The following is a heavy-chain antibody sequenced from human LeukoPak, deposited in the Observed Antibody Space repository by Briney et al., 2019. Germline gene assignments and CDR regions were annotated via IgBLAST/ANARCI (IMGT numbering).Heavy chain of an antibody. J-gene: IGHJ4*02. CDR3: AKGPVGATKGGGYYFDY. D-gene: IGHD1-26*01. CDR2: IYYSGNT. Sequence: SETLSLTCTVSGGSISSYYWNWIRQPPGKGLEWIGYIYYSGNTNYNPSLKSRVTISVDTSKNQFSLKLSSVTAADTAVYYCAKGPVGATKGGGYYFDYWGQGTLVTVSS. V-gene: IGHV4-59*01. CDR1: GGSISSYY.